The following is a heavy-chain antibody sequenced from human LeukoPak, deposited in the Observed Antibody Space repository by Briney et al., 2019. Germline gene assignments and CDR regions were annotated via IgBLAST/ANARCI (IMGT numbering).Heavy chain of an antibody. J-gene: IGHJ4*02. Sequence: GGSLRLSCAASGFTFSSYWMSWVRQAPGEGLDWVATIKPDGSERYYVDSVTGRFTISRDTAKNSLYLQMNSLRGEDTAVYFCAREVKITCGGGGYWGQGTLVTVSS. CDR2: IKPDGSER. D-gene: IGHD3-16*01. CDR1: GFTFSSYW. CDR3: AREVKITCGGGGY. V-gene: IGHV3-7*01.